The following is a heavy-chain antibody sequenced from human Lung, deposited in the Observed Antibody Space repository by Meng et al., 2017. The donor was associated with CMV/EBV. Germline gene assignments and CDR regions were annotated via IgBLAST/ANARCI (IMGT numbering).Heavy chain of an antibody. Sequence: GGSLRLSCEASGFTFSSYPMNWVRRAPGTGLEWVSTISPSGGTTYYADSVKGRFTVSRDNSKNTLYLEMTSLRAEDTAIYYCAKAPSRFLKRLIQGRGWGQGTLVTVSS. J-gene: IGHJ4*02. CDR1: GFTFSSYP. V-gene: IGHV3-23*01. CDR3: AKAPSRFLKRLIQGRG. CDR2: ISPSGGTT. D-gene: IGHD3-3*01.